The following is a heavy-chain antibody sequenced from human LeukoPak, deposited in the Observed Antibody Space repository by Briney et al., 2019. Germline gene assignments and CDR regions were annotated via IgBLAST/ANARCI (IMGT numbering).Heavy chain of an antibody. D-gene: IGHD4/OR15-4a*01. J-gene: IGHJ3*02. CDR2: ITGGSNYI. CDR1: GFTFSSYT. V-gene: IGHV3-21*01. Sequence: GGSLRLSCAASGFTFSSYTMHWVRQAPGKGLEWVSSITGGSNYIFYADSLKGRFTISRDNAKNSMALQMNSLRAEDTAVYYCARVRFAGPQAFDIWGQGTMVTVAS. CDR3: ARVRFAGPQAFDI.